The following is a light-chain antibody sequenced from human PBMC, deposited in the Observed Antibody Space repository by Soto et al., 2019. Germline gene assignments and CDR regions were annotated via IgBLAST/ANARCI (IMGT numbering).Light chain of an antibody. J-gene: IGLJ1*01. CDR2: DVS. Sequence: QSALTQPASVSGSPGQSITISCTGTSSDVGGYNYVSWYQQHPGKAPKLMIYDVSNRPSGVSNRFSGSKSGNTASLTLSGLQAEDEADYYCSSYTSSSTLRVFGTGTKVTVL. CDR1: SSDVGGYNY. CDR3: SSYTSSSTLRV. V-gene: IGLV2-14*01.